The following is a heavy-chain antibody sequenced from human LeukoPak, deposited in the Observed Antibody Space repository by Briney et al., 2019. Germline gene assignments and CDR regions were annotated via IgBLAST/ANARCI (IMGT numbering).Heavy chain of an antibody. CDR2: IHYSGST. Sequence: SETLSLTCTVSGCSITSYYWNWIRQPPGKGLEWIGYIHYSGSTDYNPSLKSRVTISVDTSKNQFSLNLRSVTAADTAVYYCARDKVPGDYWGQGTLVTVSS. J-gene: IGHJ4*02. CDR3: ARDKVPGDY. V-gene: IGHV4-59*01. CDR1: GCSITSYY.